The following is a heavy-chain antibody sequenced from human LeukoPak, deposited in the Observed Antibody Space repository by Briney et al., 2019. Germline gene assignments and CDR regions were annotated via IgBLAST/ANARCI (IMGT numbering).Heavy chain of an antibody. CDR1: GGSISSGDHY. J-gene: IGHJ5*02. V-gene: IGHV4-30-4*01. D-gene: IGHD3-10*01. CDR3: ARAPFDDTYYYDSGSYFLNWFDP. Sequence: SETLSLTCTVSGGSISSGDHYWSWIRQPPGKGLEWIGYIYYSGSTYYNPSLKSRVTISVDTSKNQFSLKLSSVTAADTAVYYCARAPFDDTYYYDSGSYFLNWFDPWGQGTLVTVSS. CDR2: IYYSGST.